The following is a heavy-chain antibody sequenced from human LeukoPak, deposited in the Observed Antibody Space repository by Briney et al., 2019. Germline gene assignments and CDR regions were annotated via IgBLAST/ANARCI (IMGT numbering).Heavy chain of an antibody. D-gene: IGHD3-10*01. V-gene: IGHV3-30*18. Sequence: PGGSLRLSCAASGFTFSSYGMHWVRQAPGKGLEWVAVISYDGSNKYYADSVKGRFTISRDNSKNTLYLQMNSLRAEDTAVYYCAKDPALLLWFGELPAGWGQGTLVTVSS. CDR3: AKDPALLLWFGELPAG. CDR1: GFTFSSYG. CDR2: ISYDGSNK. J-gene: IGHJ4*02.